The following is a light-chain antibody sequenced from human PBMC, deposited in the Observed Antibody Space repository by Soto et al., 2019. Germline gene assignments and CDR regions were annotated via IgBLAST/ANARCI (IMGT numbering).Light chain of an antibody. Sequence: DIQMTQSPSSLSASVGDRVTITCRASQNIINFLNWYQQKPGKTPNLLIYAASSLQSGVPSRFSASGSGTDFTLTISSLQPEDFATYYCQQSYSTPTFGGGTKVEIK. V-gene: IGKV1-39*01. CDR3: QQSYSTPT. J-gene: IGKJ4*01. CDR1: QNIINF. CDR2: AAS.